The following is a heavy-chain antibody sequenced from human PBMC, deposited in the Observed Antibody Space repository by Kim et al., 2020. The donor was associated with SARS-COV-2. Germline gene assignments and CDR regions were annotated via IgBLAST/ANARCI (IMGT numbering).Heavy chain of an antibody. Sequence: DSVKGRFTISRDNSKNTLYLQMNSLRAEDTAVYYCASSATKRWLQLLFDYWGQGTLVTVSS. D-gene: IGHD5-12*01. J-gene: IGHJ4*02. V-gene: IGHV3-30*07. CDR3: ASSATKRWLQLLFDY.